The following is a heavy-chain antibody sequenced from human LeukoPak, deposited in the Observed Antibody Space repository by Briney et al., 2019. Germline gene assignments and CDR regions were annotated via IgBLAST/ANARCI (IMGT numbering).Heavy chain of an antibody. CDR3: ARDPSGWSNYFDY. CDR2: ISYDGSNK. D-gene: IGHD6-19*01. Sequence: GRSLRLSCVASGFTFSSYAMHWVRQAPGKGLEWVAVISYDGSNKYYADSVKGRFTISRDNSKNTLYLQMNSLRAEDTAVYYCARDPSGWSNYFDYWGQGTLVTVSS. CDR1: GFTFSSYA. J-gene: IGHJ4*02. V-gene: IGHV3-30*04.